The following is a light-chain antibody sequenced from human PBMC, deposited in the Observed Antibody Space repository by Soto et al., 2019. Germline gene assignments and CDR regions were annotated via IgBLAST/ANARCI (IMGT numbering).Light chain of an antibody. CDR3: QQYNSYCA. CDR2: DAS. Sequence: DIQTTQSPSTLSASVGDRVTITCRASQSISSWLAWYQQKPGKAPKLLIYDASSLESGVPSRFSGSGSGTEFTLTISSLQPDDFATYYCQQYNSYCAFGQGTKVEIK. J-gene: IGKJ1*01. V-gene: IGKV1-5*01. CDR1: QSISSW.